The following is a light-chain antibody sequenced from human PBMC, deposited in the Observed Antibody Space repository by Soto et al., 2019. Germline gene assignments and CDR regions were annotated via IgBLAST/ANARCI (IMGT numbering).Light chain of an antibody. CDR1: NSDVGYYNF. V-gene: IGLV2-14*01. J-gene: IGLJ1*01. Sequence: QSALTQPASVSGSPGQSITISCTGTNSDVGYYNFVSWYQQHPGKAPKLMVFEVSRRPSGVPDRFSGTKFGNTSSLTISGLQAEDEADYYCASHTSSHSYVFGGETNVTVL. CDR3: ASHTSSHSYV. CDR2: EVS.